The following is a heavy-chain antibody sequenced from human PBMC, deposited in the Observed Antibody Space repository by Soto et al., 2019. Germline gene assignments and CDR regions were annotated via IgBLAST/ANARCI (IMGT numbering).Heavy chain of an antibody. D-gene: IGHD3-3*01. V-gene: IGHV3-11*01. CDR2: ISSSGSSI. J-gene: IGHJ5*02. CDR1: GFTFSDYY. Sequence: QVQLVESGGGLVKPGGSLRLSCAASGFTFSDYYMSWIRQAPGKGLEWVSYISSSGSSIYYADSVKGRFTISRDNAKNSQYLQMNSLGDEDTAVYYCARSGLRFLEWSLRGFDPWGQGTLVTVSS. CDR3: ARSGLRFLEWSLRGFDP.